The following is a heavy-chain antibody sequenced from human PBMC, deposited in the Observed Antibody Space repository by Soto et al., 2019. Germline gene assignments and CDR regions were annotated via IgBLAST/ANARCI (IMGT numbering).Heavy chain of an antibody. D-gene: IGHD6-13*01. V-gene: IGHV3-33*01. CDR3: AVLHSSSNSYFDR. J-gene: IGHJ4*02. Sequence: QVQLVESGGGVVQPGRSLRLSCVGSGFTFSSYGIHWVRQAPGKGLECVALIWGDGSNEDYADSVEGRFTISRDNSKNTGYLEMNSLRVEDTAVYYCAVLHSSSNSYFDRWGQGTLVTVSS. CDR2: IWGDGSNE. CDR1: GFTFSSYG.